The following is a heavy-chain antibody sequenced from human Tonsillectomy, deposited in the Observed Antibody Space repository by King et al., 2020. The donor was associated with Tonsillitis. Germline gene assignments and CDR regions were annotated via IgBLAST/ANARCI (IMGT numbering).Heavy chain of an antibody. CDR1: GFTFDDYT. J-gene: IGHJ5*02. CDR2: ITRDGGSA. D-gene: IGHD2/OR15-2a*01. Sequence: VQLVESGGVVVQPGGSLRLSCVASGFTFDDYTMHWVRQAPGKGLEWVSLITRDGGSAYYGDSVKGRFTISRDNSKNSLYLQMNSLRTEDTALYYCAKEQKKYFEPWGQGPLVPVPS. CDR3: AKEQKKYFEP. V-gene: IGHV3-43*01.